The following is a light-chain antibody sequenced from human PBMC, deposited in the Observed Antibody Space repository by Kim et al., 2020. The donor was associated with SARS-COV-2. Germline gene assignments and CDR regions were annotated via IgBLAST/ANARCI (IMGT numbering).Light chain of an antibody. CDR2: GAS. V-gene: IGKV1-12*01. CDR3: QQGMSFPLS. Sequence: SGSEGDRVPITCRAVQGISSWLAWYQQKPGKAPNLLIYGASSSQSGVPSRISGSGSGTDFTLTISSLQPEDCATYYCQQGMSFPLSFGGGTKLEI. CDR1: QGISSW. J-gene: IGKJ4*01.